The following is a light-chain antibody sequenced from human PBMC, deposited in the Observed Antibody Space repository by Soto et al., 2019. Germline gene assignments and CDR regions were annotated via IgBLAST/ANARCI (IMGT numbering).Light chain of an antibody. Sequence: DVVMTQSPLSLPVTLGQPASISCRSSQSLIHSDGDTYLNWFQQRPGQSPRRLIYKVSDRDSGVPDRFGGSGSGTNLTLKISRVEAEDVGIYYGMHGTHWPWLFAQGTEVEI. CDR2: KVS. CDR1: QSLIHSDGDTY. V-gene: IGKV2-30*02. J-gene: IGKJ1*01. CDR3: MHGTHWPWL.